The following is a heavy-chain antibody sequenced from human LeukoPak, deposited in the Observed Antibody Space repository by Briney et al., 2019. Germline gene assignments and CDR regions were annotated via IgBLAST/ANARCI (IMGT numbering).Heavy chain of an antibody. V-gene: IGHV1-69*06. J-gene: IGHJ4*02. CDR1: GGAFSSYA. CDR2: IIPIFGTA. CDR3: AREGTAMAIDY. D-gene: IGHD5-18*01. Sequence: GASVKVSCKASGGAFSSYAISWVRQAPGRGLEWMGGIIPIFGTANYAQKFQGRVTITADKSTSTAYMELSSLRSEDTAVYYCAREGTAMAIDYWGQGTLVTVSS.